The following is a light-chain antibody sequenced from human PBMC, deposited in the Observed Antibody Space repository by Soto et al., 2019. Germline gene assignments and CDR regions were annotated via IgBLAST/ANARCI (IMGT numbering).Light chain of an antibody. CDR3: QRSNSAPFT. Sequence: DIQMTQSPSSLSASVGDRVTITCRASQGISTYLAWYQQKPGKVPKLLIYAASTLQSGVPSRFSGSGSGTDFTLTISSLQPEDVATYYCQRSNSAPFTFGPGTKVDIK. J-gene: IGKJ3*01. V-gene: IGKV1-27*01. CDR1: QGISTY. CDR2: AAS.